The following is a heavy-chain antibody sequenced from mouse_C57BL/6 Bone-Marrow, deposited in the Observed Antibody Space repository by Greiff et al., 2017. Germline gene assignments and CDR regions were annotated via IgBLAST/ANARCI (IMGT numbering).Heavy chain of an antibody. CDR2: IYPGGGDT. Sequence: VQLVESGAELVKPGASVKISCKASGYAFSSYWMNWVKQRPGKGLEWIGQIYPGGGDTNYNGKFKGKATLTADKSSSTAYMQLSSLTSEDSAVYFCAREGFITTSGYFDVWGTGTTVTVSS. J-gene: IGHJ1*03. V-gene: IGHV1-80*01. D-gene: IGHD1-1*01. CDR1: GYAFSSYW. CDR3: AREGFITTSGYFDV.